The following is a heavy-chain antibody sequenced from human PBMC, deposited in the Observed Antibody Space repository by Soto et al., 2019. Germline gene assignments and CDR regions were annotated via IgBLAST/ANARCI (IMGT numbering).Heavy chain of an antibody. CDR3: ARSGYYEDTGTFEN. V-gene: IGHV1-18*04. CDR1: GYNFSDFG. J-gene: IGHJ4*02. Sequence: ASVKVSCKASGYNFSDFGITWVRQAPGQGLEWMGWISGKNGNTNYAQKVQGRVTLTADTSTRTAYMEMRALTSDDTGIYYCARSGYYEDTGTFENWGQGTPVTVSS. D-gene: IGHD5-12*01. CDR2: ISGKNGNT.